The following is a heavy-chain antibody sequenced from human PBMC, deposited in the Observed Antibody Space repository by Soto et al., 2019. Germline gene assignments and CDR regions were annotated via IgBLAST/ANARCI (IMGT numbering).Heavy chain of an antibody. Sequence: EVQLVESGGGLVQPGGSLRLSCAASGFTFSSYWMSWVRQAPGKGLEWVANIKQDGSEKYYVDSVKGRFTISRDNAKNSLYLQMNSLRAEDTAVYYCARAGTYYFWSGYEADFWGQGTLVTVSS. CDR2: IKQDGSEK. CDR3: ARAGTYYFWSGYEADF. CDR1: GFTFSSYW. J-gene: IGHJ4*02. D-gene: IGHD3-3*01. V-gene: IGHV3-7*03.